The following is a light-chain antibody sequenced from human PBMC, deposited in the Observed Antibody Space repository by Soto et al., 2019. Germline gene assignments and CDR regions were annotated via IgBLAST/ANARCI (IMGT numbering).Light chain of an antibody. Sequence: EIVWTQSPATVSLSPGERATLYCRASQSVSSYLAWYQQKPGQAPRLLIYDASNRATGIPARFSGSGSGTDFTLTISSLEPEDFAVYYCQQRSNWPGTFGQGTKVDI. V-gene: IGKV3-11*01. CDR3: QQRSNWPGT. J-gene: IGKJ1*01. CDR1: QSVSSY. CDR2: DAS.